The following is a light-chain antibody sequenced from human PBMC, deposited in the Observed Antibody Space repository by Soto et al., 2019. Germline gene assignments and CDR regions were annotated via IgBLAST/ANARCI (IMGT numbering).Light chain of an antibody. CDR1: QSISNF. CDR3: QQSYNFPRT. CDR2: SAS. V-gene: IGKV1-39*01. J-gene: IGKJ1*01. Sequence: DLQLTQSPSSLSASVGDRVTITCRASQSISNFLNWYQQKPGQAPKLLISSASNVQSGVPSRFSGRGSGTEFTLTISGLQPEDSASYCCQQSYNFPRTFGQGTKVEI.